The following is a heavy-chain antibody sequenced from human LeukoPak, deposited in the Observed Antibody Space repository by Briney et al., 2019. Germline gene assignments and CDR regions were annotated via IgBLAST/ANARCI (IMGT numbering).Heavy chain of an antibody. Sequence: ASVKVSCKASGYTFTGYYMHWVRQAPGQGLEWMGRINPNSGGTNYAQKFQGRVTMTRDTSISTAYMELSRLRSDDTAVYYYARGTRIFSNWFDPWGQGTLVTVSS. CDR1: GYTFTGYY. CDR2: INPNSGGT. D-gene: IGHD3-3*01. CDR3: ARGTRIFSNWFDP. V-gene: IGHV1-2*06. J-gene: IGHJ5*02.